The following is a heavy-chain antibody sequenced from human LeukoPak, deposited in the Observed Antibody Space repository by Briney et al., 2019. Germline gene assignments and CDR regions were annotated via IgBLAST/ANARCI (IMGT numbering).Heavy chain of an antibody. J-gene: IGHJ5*02. CDR2: VYYSGNT. CDR3: GGTPRKGNWFDP. CDR1: GGSISGFY. D-gene: IGHD1-14*01. V-gene: IGHV4-59*12. Sequence: SETLSLTCTVSGGSISGFYWNWIRQPPGKGLEWIGYVYYSGNTNYNPSLKSRVTISLDTSKNQFSLKLTSVTASDTALYYCGGTPRKGNWFDPWGQGTLVTVSS.